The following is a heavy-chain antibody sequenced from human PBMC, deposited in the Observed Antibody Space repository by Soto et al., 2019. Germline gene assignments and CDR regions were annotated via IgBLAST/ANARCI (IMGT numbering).Heavy chain of an antibody. V-gene: IGHV1-46*01. CDR2: TNPSGGST. Sequence: ASVKVSCKASGYIFTSYYMYWVRQAPGQGLEWMGITNPSGGSTSYAQKFQGRVTMTRDTSTSTVYMELSSLRSEDTAVYYCARVEMATIKGNAFDIWGQGTMVTVSS. CDR1: GYIFTSYY. D-gene: IGHD5-12*01. CDR3: ARVEMATIKGNAFDI. J-gene: IGHJ3*02.